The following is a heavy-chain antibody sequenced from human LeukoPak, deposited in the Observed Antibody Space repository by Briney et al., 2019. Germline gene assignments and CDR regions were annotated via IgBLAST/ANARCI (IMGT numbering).Heavy chain of an antibody. V-gene: IGHV3-7*01. Sequence: GGSLRLSCAATGFTFSSYWMSWVRQAAGNGLEWVANIKQDGSEKYYVDSVKGRFTISRDNAKNSLYLQMNSLRAEDTAVYYCARAPRGYSYGSDYWGQGTLVTVSS. J-gene: IGHJ4*02. CDR2: IKQDGSEK. D-gene: IGHD5-18*01. CDR3: ARAPRGYSYGSDY. CDR1: GFTFSSYW.